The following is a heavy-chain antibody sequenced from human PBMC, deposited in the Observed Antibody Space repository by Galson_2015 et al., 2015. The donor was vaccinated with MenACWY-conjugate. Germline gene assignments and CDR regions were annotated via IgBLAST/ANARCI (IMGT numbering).Heavy chain of an antibody. Sequence: SLRLSCAASGFTFNNAWMSWARQAPGKGLEWVGRIKNKADGGTAGYAAPVKDRFTISRDGSKNSSHLQLNALKTEDTAVYFCARGGRRDNSGYTYAFAYWGQGTLVTVSS. CDR1: GFTFNNAW. J-gene: IGHJ4*02. V-gene: IGHV3-15*01. CDR3: ARGGRRDNSGYTYAFAY. D-gene: IGHD5-18*01. CDR2: IKNKADGGTA.